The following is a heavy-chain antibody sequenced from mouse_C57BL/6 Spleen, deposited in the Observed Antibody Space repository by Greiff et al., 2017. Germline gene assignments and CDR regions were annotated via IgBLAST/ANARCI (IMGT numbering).Heavy chain of an antibody. Sequence: VQLQQSGAELARPGASVKLSCKASGYTFTSYGISWVKQRTGQGLEWIGEIYPRRGNTYYNEKFKGKATLPADKSSSTAYIELRSLPSEDSAVYFCASYGSSYYFDYWGQGTTRTVSS. CDR2: IYPRRGNT. CDR3: ASYGSSYYFDY. D-gene: IGHD1-1*01. V-gene: IGHV1-81*01. CDR1: GYTFTSYG. J-gene: IGHJ2*01.